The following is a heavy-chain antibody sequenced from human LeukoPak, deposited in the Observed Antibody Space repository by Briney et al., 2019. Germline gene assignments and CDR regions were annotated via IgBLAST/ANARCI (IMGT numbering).Heavy chain of an antibody. CDR2: IYSGGST. CDR3: ARIRSSGWVFDY. J-gene: IGHJ4*02. CDR1: GFAVSSSY. D-gene: IGHD6-19*01. V-gene: IGHV3-53*01. Sequence: GGSLRLFCAASGFAVSSSYMSWVHQAPGKGLEWVSVIYSGGSTYYADSVKGRFTISRDNSKNTLYLQMNSLRAEDTAVYYCARIRSSGWVFDYWGQGTLVTVSS.